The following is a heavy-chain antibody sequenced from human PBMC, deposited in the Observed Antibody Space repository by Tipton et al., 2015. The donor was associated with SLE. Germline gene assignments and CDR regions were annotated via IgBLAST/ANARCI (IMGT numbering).Heavy chain of an antibody. CDR2: TYYNGTT. J-gene: IGHJ4*02. CDR3: ARDLYGGATRLDY. D-gene: IGHD1-26*01. Sequence: TLSLTCSVSGGPISRGGYHWTWIRQHPGKGLEWIGYTYYNGTTSYNPSLKSRLSMSVDTSKNQFSLNLRSVTAADTAVYYCARDLYGGATRLDYWGQGTLVTVSS. V-gene: IGHV4-31*03. CDR1: GGPISRGGYH.